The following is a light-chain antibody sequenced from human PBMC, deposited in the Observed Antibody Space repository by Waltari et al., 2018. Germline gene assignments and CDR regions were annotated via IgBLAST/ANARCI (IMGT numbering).Light chain of an antibody. J-gene: IGKJ3*01. CDR3: QQYNNWPPLFT. CDR1: QSISKN. V-gene: IGKV3D-15*01. Sequence: EIVMTQSPATLSVSPGDRATLTCRASQSISKNLDWYQQKPGQAPRLLIYGASTRATGIPARFSGNRSGTEFTLTISSLQSEDFAVYYCQQYNNWPPLFTFGPGTKVDMK. CDR2: GAS.